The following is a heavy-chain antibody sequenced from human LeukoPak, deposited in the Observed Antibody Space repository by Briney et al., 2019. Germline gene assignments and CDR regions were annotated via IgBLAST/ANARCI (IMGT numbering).Heavy chain of an antibody. J-gene: IGHJ6*02. D-gene: IGHD1-1*01. CDR3: ARGEETFGKRHSDV. CDR1: GFTFSTYS. Sequence: GGSLRLSCAASGFTFSTYSMNWVRQAPGRELEWVSYISPSSSTIYYADSVKGRFTISRDNAKNSLYVQMNSLRAEDAAVYYCARGEETFGKRHSDVWGQGTTVTVSS. V-gene: IGHV3-48*04. CDR2: ISPSSSTI.